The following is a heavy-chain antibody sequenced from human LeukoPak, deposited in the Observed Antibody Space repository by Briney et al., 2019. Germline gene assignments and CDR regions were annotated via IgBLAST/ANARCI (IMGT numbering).Heavy chain of an antibody. CDR1: GGTFSSYA. D-gene: IGHD7-27*01. V-gene: IGHV1-69*05. Sequence: ASVKVSCEASGGTFSSYAISWVRQAPGQGLEWMGGIIPIFGTANYAQKFQGRVTITTDESTSTAYMELSSLRSEDTAVYDCARDAAELGREMPGPFDYWGQGTLVTVSS. CDR2: IIPIFGTA. J-gene: IGHJ4*02. CDR3: ARDAAELGREMPGPFDY.